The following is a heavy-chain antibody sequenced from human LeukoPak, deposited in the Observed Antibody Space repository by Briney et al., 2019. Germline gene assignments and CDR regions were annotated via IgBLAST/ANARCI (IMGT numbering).Heavy chain of an antibody. Sequence: SETLSLTCTVSGGSISISNYLWGWIRQPPGKGLEWIGSIHYSGSTYYNLSLKSRVTTSVDTSKNQFSLKLSSVTAADTAVYYCARYLNMATTFYFDQWGQGTLVTVSS. CDR2: IHYSGST. CDR3: ARYLNMATTFYFDQ. J-gene: IGHJ4*02. V-gene: IGHV4-39*01. CDR1: GGSISISNYL. D-gene: IGHD5-24*01.